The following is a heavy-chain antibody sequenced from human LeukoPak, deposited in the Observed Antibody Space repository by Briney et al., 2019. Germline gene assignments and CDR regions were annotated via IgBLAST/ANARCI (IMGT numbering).Heavy chain of an antibody. CDR1: GFTFSSYW. J-gene: IGHJ6*02. Sequence: GGSLRLSCAASGFTFSSYWMHWVRQAPGKGLVWVSRINSDGSSTSYADSVKGRFTISRDNAKNTLYLQMNSLRAEDTAVYYCARGVVATEFHYYYGMDVWGQGTTVTVSS. CDR2: INSDGSST. V-gene: IGHV3-74*01. CDR3: ARGVVATEFHYYYGMDV. D-gene: IGHD5-12*01.